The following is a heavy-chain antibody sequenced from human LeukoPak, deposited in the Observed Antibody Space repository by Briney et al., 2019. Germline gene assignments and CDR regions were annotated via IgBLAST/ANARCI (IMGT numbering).Heavy chain of an antibody. CDR1: GFTFSKAW. Sequence: GGSLRLSCAASGFTFSKAWMNWVRQAPGKGLEWVGRIYSESAGGSTEYAAPVRGRFTISRDDSKNMMWLQMNSLKTEDTAVYYCTRGSNSDSSGDFDQWGQGTLVTVSP. CDR2: IYSESAGGST. D-gene: IGHD2-15*01. J-gene: IGHJ4*02. CDR3: TRGSNSDSSGDFDQ. V-gene: IGHV3-15*01.